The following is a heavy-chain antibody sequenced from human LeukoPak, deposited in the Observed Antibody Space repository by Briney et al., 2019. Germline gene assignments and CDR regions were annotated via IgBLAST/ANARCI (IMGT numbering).Heavy chain of an antibody. D-gene: IGHD3-3*01. V-gene: IGHV3-15*01. J-gene: IGHJ4*02. CDR2: IKSKGDGGTS. CDR3: TTAVFHWDFWSGYYQNY. Sequence: KSGGSLRLSCAASGFTINDAWMSWVRLAPGKKGLEWVGRIKSKGDGGTSDYAAPVKGRFTISRDDSKNTLYLQMNSLKTEDTAVYHCTTAVFHWDFWSGYYQNYWGQGTLVTVSS. CDR1: GFTINDAW.